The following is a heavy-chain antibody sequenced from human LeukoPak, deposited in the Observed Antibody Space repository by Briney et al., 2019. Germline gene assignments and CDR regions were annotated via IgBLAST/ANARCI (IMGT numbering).Heavy chain of an antibody. V-gene: IGHV3-23*01. CDR1: GFTFSSYA. D-gene: IGHD3-3*01. CDR2: ISASGATT. J-gene: IGHJ6*02. Sequence: PGRSLRLSCAASGFTFSSYAMNWVRQAPGKGLEWVSVISASGATTHYADSVKGRFTISRDNSKNTLDLQMNSLRAEDTAVYYCAKGFLRYDPYYYAMDVWGPGTTVTVSS. CDR3: AKGFLRYDPYYYAMDV.